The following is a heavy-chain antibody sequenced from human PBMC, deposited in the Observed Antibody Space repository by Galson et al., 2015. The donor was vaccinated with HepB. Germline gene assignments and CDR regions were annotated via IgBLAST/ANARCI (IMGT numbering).Heavy chain of an antibody. D-gene: IGHD3-22*01. Sequence: SLRLSCAASGFTFSSYGMHWVRQAPGKGLEWVAVISYDGSNKYYADSVKGRFTISRDNSKNTLYLQMNSLRAEDTAVYYCASEYYDSSGYYYWGQGTLVTVSS. CDR1: GFTFSSYG. CDR3: ASEYYDSSGYYY. J-gene: IGHJ4*02. V-gene: IGHV3-30*03. CDR2: ISYDGSNK.